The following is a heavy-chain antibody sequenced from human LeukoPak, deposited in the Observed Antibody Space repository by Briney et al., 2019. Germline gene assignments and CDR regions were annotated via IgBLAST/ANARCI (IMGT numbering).Heavy chain of an antibody. CDR1: GGSISSHY. D-gene: IGHD1-14*01. Sequence: SETLSLTCTVSGGSISSHYWSWIRQPPGKGLEWIGYIYYSGSTNYNPSLKSRVTISVDTSKNQFSLKLSSVTAADTAVYYCARDPNYVTGPKGHGAFDIWGQGTMVTVSS. J-gene: IGHJ3*02. CDR2: IYYSGST. CDR3: ARDPNYVTGPKGHGAFDI. V-gene: IGHV4-59*11.